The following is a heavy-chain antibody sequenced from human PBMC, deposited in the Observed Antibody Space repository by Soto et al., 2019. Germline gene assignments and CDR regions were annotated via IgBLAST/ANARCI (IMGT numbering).Heavy chain of an antibody. Sequence: ASVKVSCKASGVSFGSSAISWVRQAPAQGLEWMGEVIPVFDKANYAQNFQGRLTITADEPTGTVFMQLSSLRSEDTAVYFCARLRRDWGDAFDLWGLGTLVTVSS. CDR2: VIPVFDKA. V-gene: IGHV1-69*13. J-gene: IGHJ3*01. CDR1: GVSFGSSA. D-gene: IGHD3-16*01. CDR3: ARLRRDWGDAFDL.